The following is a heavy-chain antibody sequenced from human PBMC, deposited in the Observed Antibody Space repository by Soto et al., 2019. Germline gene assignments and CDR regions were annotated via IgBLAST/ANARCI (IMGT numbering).Heavy chain of an antibody. Sequence: SVKVSCKASGGTFSSYAISWVRQAPGQGLEWMGGIIPIFGTANYAQKFQGRVTITADESTSTAYMELSSLRSEDTAVYYCARGVTDDYGDYYFDDWGQGPLVTVAS. CDR2: IIPIFGTA. J-gene: IGHJ4*02. V-gene: IGHV1-69*13. CDR3: ARGVTDDYGDYYFDD. CDR1: GGTFSSYA. D-gene: IGHD4-17*01.